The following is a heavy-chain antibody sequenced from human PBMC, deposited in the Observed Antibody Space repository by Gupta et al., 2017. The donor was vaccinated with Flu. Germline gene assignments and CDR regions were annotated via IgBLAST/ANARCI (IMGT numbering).Heavy chain of an antibody. V-gene: IGHV5-51*01. CDR1: GYSLTSYW. D-gene: IGHD6-13*01. Sequence: EVQLVQSGAEVKKLGEPLKISCKGSGYSLTSYWIGWVRQMPGKGLEWMGIIYPGDSDTRYSPSFQGQVTISADKSISTAYLQWSSLKASDTAMYYCARPGGYSRKLYYFDYWGQGTLVTVSA. CDR2: IYPGDSDT. J-gene: IGHJ4*02. CDR3: ARPGGYSRKLYYFDY.